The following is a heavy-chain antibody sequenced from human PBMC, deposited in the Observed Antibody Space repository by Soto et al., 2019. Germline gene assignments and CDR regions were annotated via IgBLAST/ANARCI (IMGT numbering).Heavy chain of an antibody. Sequence: GSTLVNARQSLRLTGTCSGVSVKTNGVGVGWIRQPTGKTLEWLALISWNDFKRYTPSLESRPTITKDTSKNQVVLTVTNVDPADTATYYCAHIRRQKGDEGPPLCYMDAWGPGPTVSV. CDR2: ISWNDFK. CDR1: GVSVKTNGVG. D-gene: IGHD2-15*01. CDR3: AHIRRQKGDEGPPLCYMDA. V-gene: IGHV2-5*01. J-gene: IGHJ6*02.